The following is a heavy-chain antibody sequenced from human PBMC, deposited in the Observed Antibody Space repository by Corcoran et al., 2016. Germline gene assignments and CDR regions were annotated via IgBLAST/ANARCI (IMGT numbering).Heavy chain of an antibody. J-gene: IGHJ3*02. CDR3: TRLFSAWDAIDI. D-gene: IGHD2-15*01. Sequence: EVQLVESGGGLVQPGGSLKLSCAASGFTFSGSAMHWVRQASGKGLEWVGRIRDKANSYATAYAASVNGRFTISRDDSKNTVYLQMNSLKPEDTAVYYCTRLFSAWDAIDIWGQGTVVTVSS. CDR1: GFTFSGSA. CDR2: IRDKANSYAT. V-gene: IGHV3-73*02.